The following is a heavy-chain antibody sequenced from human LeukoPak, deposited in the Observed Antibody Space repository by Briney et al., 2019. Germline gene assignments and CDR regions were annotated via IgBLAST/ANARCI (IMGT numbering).Heavy chain of an antibody. Sequence: GGSLRLSCAASGFTFSSYAMSWVRQAPGKGLEWVSAISGSGGSTYYADSVKGRFTISRDNSKNTLYLQMNSLRAEDTAVYYCARDSHRWGALGYCSGSSCYSPYWGQGTLVTVSS. CDR3: ARDSHRWGALGYCSGSSCYSPY. CDR1: GFTFSSYA. J-gene: IGHJ4*02. CDR2: ISGSGGST. V-gene: IGHV3-23*01. D-gene: IGHD2-15*01.